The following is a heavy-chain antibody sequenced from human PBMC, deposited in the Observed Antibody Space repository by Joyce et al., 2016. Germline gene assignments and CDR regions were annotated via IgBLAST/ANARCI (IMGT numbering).Heavy chain of an antibody. D-gene: IGHD3-16*01. Sequence: QLVESGGGVVKPGGSLRLSCEASGSTFSSSSMSWFRQAPGKGPEWVAAISGTSYYIFHAETVRGRFTVSRDNAKKTLYLQMNSLRAEDSAVFYCARGGISYYYAMDVWGQGTTVTVSS. J-gene: IGHJ6*02. CDR2: ISGTSYYI. CDR3: ARGGISYYYAMDV. V-gene: IGHV3-21*01. CDR1: GSTFSSSS.